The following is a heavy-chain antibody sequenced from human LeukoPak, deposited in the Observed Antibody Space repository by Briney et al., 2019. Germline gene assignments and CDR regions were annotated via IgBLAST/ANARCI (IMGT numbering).Heavy chain of an antibody. D-gene: IGHD6-13*01. CDR1: RDSLSNNRPA. CDR2: TYYRSKWYN. J-gene: IGHJ4*02. V-gene: IGHV6-1*01. Sequence: SQTLSLTFVISRDSLSNNRPAWHWLRQSRSGGLEWLGRTYYRSKWYNDYAESVKSRINIKPDTSKNQFSLQLNSVTPEDTAVYYCARDRAGLDYWGQGTLVTVSS. CDR3: ARDRAGLDY.